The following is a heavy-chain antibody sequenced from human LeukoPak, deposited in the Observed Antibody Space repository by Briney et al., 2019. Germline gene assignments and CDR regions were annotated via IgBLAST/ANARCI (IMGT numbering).Heavy chain of an antibody. D-gene: IGHD4-17*01. CDR3: ARESGDGRWFDP. J-gene: IGHJ5*02. CDR1: GYTFTSYD. Sequence: ASVTVSCKASGYTFTSYDINWVRQATGQGLEWMGWMNPNSGNTGYAQKFQGRVTMTRNTSISTAYMELSSLRSGDTAVYYCARESGDGRWFDPWGQGTLVTVSS. CDR2: MNPNSGNT. V-gene: IGHV1-8*01.